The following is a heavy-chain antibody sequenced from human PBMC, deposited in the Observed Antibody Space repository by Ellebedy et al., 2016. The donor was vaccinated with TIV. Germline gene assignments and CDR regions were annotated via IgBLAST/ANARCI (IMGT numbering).Heavy chain of an antibody. D-gene: IGHD3-22*01. Sequence: PGGSLRLSCTVSGFTFRSYAMHRVRQAPGKGLEWVALISYDGSNSYHADSVKGRFTISRDNSKNTLYLQMNSLRPEDTAIYHCARERRGYYAEYWGQGTLVTVSS. V-gene: IGHV3-30-3*01. J-gene: IGHJ4*02. CDR1: GFTFRSYA. CDR2: ISYDGSNS. CDR3: ARERRGYYAEY.